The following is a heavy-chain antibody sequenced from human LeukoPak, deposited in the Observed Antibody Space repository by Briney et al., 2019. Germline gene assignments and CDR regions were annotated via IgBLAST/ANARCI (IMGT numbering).Heavy chain of an antibody. CDR1: GGSISSSSYY. Sequence: SETLCLTCTVSGGSISSSSYYWGWIRQPPGKGLEWIGSIYYSGNTYYNPSLKSRVTISVDTSKNQFSLNLTSVTAADTAVYYCARHKLPIDYWGQGTLVTVSS. J-gene: IGHJ4*02. CDR2: IYYSGNT. V-gene: IGHV4-39*01. D-gene: IGHD6-6*01. CDR3: ARHKLPIDY.